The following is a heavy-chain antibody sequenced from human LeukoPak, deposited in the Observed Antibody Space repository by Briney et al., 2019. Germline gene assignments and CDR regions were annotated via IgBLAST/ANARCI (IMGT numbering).Heavy chain of an antibody. CDR1: GGSISSSSYC. CDR2: IYYSGST. CDR3: AKIADCSSTSCYHRRGHNWFDP. Sequence: SETLSLTCTVSGGSISSSSYCWGWIRQPPGKGLEWIGSIYYSGSTYYNPSLKSRVTISVDTSKNQFSLKLSSVTAADTAVYYSAKIADCSSTSCYHRRGHNWFDPWGQGTLVTVSS. D-gene: IGHD2-2*01. V-gene: IGHV4-39*01. J-gene: IGHJ5*02.